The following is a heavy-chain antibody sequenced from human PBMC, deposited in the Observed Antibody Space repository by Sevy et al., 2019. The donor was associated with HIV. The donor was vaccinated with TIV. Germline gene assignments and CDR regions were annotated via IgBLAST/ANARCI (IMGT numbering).Heavy chain of an antibody. D-gene: IGHD3-22*01. CDR1: GXXILSGXFY. Sequence: SETLSLTCTVXGXXILSGXFYWGWVRQSPGKGLEWIGTIYYSGITYYSPSLKSRVTISVDTSKNQFSLQLSSVTAADAAVYYCAXLIVVSDEGXXYFDLWGRGSLVTVSS. CDR2: IYYSGIT. J-gene: IGHJ2*01. V-gene: IGHV4-39*01. CDR3: AXLIVVSDEGXXYFDL.